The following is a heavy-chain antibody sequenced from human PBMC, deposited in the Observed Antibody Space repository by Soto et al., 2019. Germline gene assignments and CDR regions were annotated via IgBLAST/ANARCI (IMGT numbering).Heavy chain of an antibody. CDR1: GASIGSSY. CDR2: IFYSGST. D-gene: IGHD4-4*01. CDR3: ARLPPLTTPHY. Sequence: SETLSLTCTVSGASIGSSYWSWIRQPPGKGLEWIGYIFYSGSTNYSPSLNSRVSISIDTSNSQFSLTLSSVTAADTAVYYCARLPPLTTPHYSGPGLLLTVSS. V-gene: IGHV4-59*01. J-gene: IGHJ4*03.